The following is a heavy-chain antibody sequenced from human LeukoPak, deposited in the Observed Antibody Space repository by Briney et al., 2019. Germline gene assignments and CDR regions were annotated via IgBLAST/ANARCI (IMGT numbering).Heavy chain of an antibody. CDR1: GDSVYSGSYV. V-gene: IGHV4-61*01. Sequence: PSETLSLTCSGYGDSVYSGSYVRPWIRQPPGEGPQWIGYIYHDGSTNYSPSLRSRVSISVTTSKNQFSLKLSSPTTADTAVYLYASVFDFWFGSWGQGTQVTVSS. J-gene: IGHJ5*01. D-gene: IGHD3/OR15-3a*01. CDR2: IYHDGST. CDR3: ASVFDFWFGS.